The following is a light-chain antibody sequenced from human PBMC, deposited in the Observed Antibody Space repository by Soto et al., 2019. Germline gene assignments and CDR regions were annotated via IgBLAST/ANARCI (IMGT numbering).Light chain of an antibody. J-gene: IGKJ1*01. CDR2: AAS. CDR1: QSIGRN. CDR3: QQSYSNPT. Sequence: DIQMTQSPSSLSASVGDRVTITCRASQSIGRNLNWYQQKPGKAPNLLMYAASTLQSGVSSRFSGSGSGTDFTLTINTLQPEDFATYYCQQSYSNPTFGQGTKVDIK. V-gene: IGKV1-39*01.